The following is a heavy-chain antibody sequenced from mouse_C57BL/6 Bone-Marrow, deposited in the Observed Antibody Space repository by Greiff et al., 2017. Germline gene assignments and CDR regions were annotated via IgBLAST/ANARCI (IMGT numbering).Heavy chain of an antibody. Sequence: EVKLLEPGPELVKPGASVKISCKASGYSFTDYNMNWVKQSHGKSLEWIGVINPNYGTTSYNQKFKGKATLTVDQSSSTAYMQLNSLTSEDSAVYYCAKRGGTDAIDYWDQGTSVTVSS. J-gene: IGHJ4*01. CDR1: GYSFTDYN. CDR2: INPNYGTT. CDR3: AKRGGTDAIDY. V-gene: IGHV1-39*01. D-gene: IGHD4-1*01.